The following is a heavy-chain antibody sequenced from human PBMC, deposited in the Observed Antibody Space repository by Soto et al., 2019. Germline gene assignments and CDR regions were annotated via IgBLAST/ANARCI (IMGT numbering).Heavy chain of an antibody. CDR3: ASTPLYCSGGSCYYYYYIDV. Sequence: QVQLVQSGAEVKKPGASVKVSCKASGYTFTSYDINWVRQATGQGLEWMGWMNPNSGNTGYAQKFQGRVTMTRNTSISTAYMELSSLRSEDTAVYYCASTPLYCSGGSCYYYYYIDVWGKGTTVTVSS. CDR2: MNPNSGNT. CDR1: GYTFTSYD. D-gene: IGHD2-15*01. V-gene: IGHV1-8*01. J-gene: IGHJ6*03.